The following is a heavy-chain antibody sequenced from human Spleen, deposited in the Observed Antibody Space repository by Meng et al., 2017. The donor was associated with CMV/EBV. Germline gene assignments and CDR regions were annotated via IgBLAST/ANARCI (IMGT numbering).Heavy chain of an antibody. V-gene: IGHV3-30*04. Sequence: WVRQAPGKVLEWVAVISYDGSNKYYADSVKGRFTISRDNSKNTLYLQMNSLRAEDTAVYYCARAALPGRYCSSTSCYLARPPGFDYWGQGTLVTVSS. D-gene: IGHD2-2*01. CDR2: ISYDGSNK. J-gene: IGHJ4*02. CDR3: ARAALPGRYCSSTSCYLARPPGFDY.